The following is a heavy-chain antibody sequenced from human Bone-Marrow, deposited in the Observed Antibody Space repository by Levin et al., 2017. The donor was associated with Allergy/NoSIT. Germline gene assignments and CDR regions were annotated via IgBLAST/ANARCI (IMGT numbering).Heavy chain of an antibody. CDR2: IGTAGDT. J-gene: IGHJ3*02. D-gene: IGHD5-18*01. V-gene: IGHV3-13*01. CDR1: GFTFRTHD. Sequence: GGSLRLSCADSGFTFRTHDMHWVRQGTGKGLEWVSTIGTAGDTYYPDSVRGRFTISRENAKNSLYLQMNGLSAGDTAVYYCARYNYEYNALDIWGQGTMVTVSS. CDR3: ARYNYEYNALDI.